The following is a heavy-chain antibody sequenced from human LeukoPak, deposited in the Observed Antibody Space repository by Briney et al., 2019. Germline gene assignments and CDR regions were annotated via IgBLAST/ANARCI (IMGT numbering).Heavy chain of an antibody. V-gene: IGHV4-59*08. CDR1: GDSISSYW. D-gene: IGHD5-12*01. J-gene: IGHJ4*02. Sequence: KASETLSLTCTVSGDSISSYWWSWIRQSPGKGLEWIGYIHYSGSTKYNPSFKSRVTISVDTSKNQFSLKVSSVTAADTAVCYCARHRGYDLFDYWGQGTLVTVSS. CDR3: ARHRGYDLFDY. CDR2: IHYSGST.